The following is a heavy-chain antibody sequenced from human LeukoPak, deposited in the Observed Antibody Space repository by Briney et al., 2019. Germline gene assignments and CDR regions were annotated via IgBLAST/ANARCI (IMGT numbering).Heavy chain of an antibody. CDR1: GFTFSSYG. Sequence: PGGSLRLSCAASGFTFSSYGMHWVRQAPGKGLEWVSAISGSGGSTYYADSVKGRFTISRDNSKNTLYLQMNSLRAEDTAVYYCAKNLYYDILTGLGDFDYWGQGTLVTVSS. CDR2: ISGSGGST. D-gene: IGHD3-9*01. V-gene: IGHV3-23*01. J-gene: IGHJ4*02. CDR3: AKNLYYDILTGLGDFDY.